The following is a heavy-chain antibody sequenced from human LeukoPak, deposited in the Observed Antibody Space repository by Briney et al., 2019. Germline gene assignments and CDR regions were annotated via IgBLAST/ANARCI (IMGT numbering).Heavy chain of an antibody. CDR3: ARDQWADYYDSSGYYTPNWFDP. D-gene: IGHD3-22*01. CDR1: GGSISSSSYY. J-gene: IGHJ5*02. Sequence: PSETLSLTCTVSGGSISSSSYYWGWIRQPPGKGLEWIGSIFYSGTTYYNSSLKSRVTISVDTSKNQFSLKLSSVTAADTAVYYCARDQWADYYDSSGYYTPNWFDPWGQGTLVTVSS. CDR2: IFYSGTT. V-gene: IGHV4-39*07.